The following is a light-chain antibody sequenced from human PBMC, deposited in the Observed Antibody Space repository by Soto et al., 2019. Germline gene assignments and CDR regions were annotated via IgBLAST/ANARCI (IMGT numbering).Light chain of an antibody. CDR2: TTS. J-gene: IGKJ1*01. Sequence: EIVLTQSPATLSLYQGERATLSCRASQSVSNSLAWYQQKPGQAPRLLIYTTSNRATGIPARFSGSGSRTDFTLTISSLEPEDFAVYYCQQYGSSPPWTFGQGTKVDIK. CDR3: QQYGSSPPWT. V-gene: IGKV3-11*01. CDR1: QSVSNS.